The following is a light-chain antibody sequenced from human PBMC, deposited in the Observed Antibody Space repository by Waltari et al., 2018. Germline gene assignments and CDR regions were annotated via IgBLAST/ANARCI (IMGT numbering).Light chain of an antibody. CDR1: SSDVGTSNL. V-gene: IGLV2-23*01. J-gene: IGLJ1*01. CDR2: EGS. CDR3: CSYAGSSTYV. Sequence: QSALTQPASVSGSPGQSVPIPCTGTSSDVGTSNLVSWYQQHPGKAPKLIIYEGSKRPSGVSHRFSGSKSGNTASLTISGLQAEDEADYYCCSYAGSSTYVFGTGTKVTVL.